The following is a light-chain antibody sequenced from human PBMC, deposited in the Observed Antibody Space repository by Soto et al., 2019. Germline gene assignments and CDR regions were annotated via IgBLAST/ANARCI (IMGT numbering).Light chain of an antibody. CDR1: QGISNY. Sequence: DIQMTHSPSSLSASVGDIVTITCRASQGISNYLAWYQQKPGKVPKLLIYAASTLQSGVPSRFNGSGSGTHFTSTISSLQPEDIATYYCQQCDKLPLTFGGGTKVDIK. CDR3: QQCDKLPLT. V-gene: IGKV1-27*01. J-gene: IGKJ4*01. CDR2: AAS.